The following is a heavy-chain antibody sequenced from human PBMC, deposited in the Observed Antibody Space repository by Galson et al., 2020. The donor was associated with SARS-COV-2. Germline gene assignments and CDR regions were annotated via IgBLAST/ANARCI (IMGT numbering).Heavy chain of an antibody. V-gene: IGHV4-39*01. D-gene: IGHD3-10*01. Sequence: SETLSLTCTVSGGSISSSGYYWAWIRQPPGKGLEWIGSIYYSGRTYYNASLKSRVTTSVDTSKNQFSLNLSSMTAADTAVYYCARHRDYYYYMDVWGKGTTVTVSS. CDR2: IYYSGRT. CDR1: GGSISSSGYY. CDR3: ARHRDYYYYMDV. J-gene: IGHJ6*03.